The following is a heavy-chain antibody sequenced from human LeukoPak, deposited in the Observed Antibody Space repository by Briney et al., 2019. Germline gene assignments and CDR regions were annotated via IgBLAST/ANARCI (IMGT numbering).Heavy chain of an antibody. CDR3: AKDRVGYSSSWYGTYYFDY. D-gene: IGHD6-13*01. Sequence: PGGSLRLSCAASGFTFSSYAMSWVRQAPGKGLEWVSAISGSGGSTYYADSVKGRFTISRDNSKNTLYLQMNSLRAEDTAVYYCAKDRVGYSSSWYGTYYFDYWGQGTLVTVSS. CDR1: GFTFSSYA. J-gene: IGHJ4*02. V-gene: IGHV3-23*01. CDR2: ISGSGGST.